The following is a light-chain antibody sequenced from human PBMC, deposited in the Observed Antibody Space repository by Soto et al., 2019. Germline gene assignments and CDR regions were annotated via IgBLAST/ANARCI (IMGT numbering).Light chain of an antibody. J-gene: IGKJ4*01. Sequence: IVMTQSPATLPVSPGERVTLSCRASQSVSDNLAWYQQKPGQAPRLLIYGASTRATGIPARFSGSGSGTEFTLTISSLQSEDFAVYYCQHYYNWPLTFGGGTRWIS. V-gene: IGKV3D-15*01. CDR3: QHYYNWPLT. CDR1: QSVSDN. CDR2: GAS.